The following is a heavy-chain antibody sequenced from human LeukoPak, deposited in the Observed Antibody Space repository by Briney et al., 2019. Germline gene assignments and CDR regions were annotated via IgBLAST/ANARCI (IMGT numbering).Heavy chain of an antibody. J-gene: IGHJ2*01. CDR1: GDSVSSNSAA. D-gene: IGHD6-6*01. CDR3: ARGKEYSSSSAFWYFDL. CDR2: TYYRSKWYN. Sequence: SQTLSLTCAISGDSVSSNSAAWNWIRQSPSRGLEWLGRTYYRSKWYNDYAVSVKSRITINPDTSKNQFSLQLNSVTPEDTAVYYCARGKEYSSSSAFWYFDLWGRGTLVTVSS. V-gene: IGHV6-1*01.